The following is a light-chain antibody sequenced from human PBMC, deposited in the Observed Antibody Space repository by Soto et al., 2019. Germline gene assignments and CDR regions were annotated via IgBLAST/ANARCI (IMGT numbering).Light chain of an antibody. CDR2: RAS. V-gene: IGKV3-15*01. CDR3: QQYQNLWT. CDR1: QTIYSN. J-gene: IGKJ1*01. Sequence: IVMTQSPATLSVSPGERASLSLRAGQTIYSNVAWYQQRPGQAPRLLIYRASTRATGVPARFSGSGSGTEFTLTISGLQSEDFALYYCQQYQNLWTFGQGTKVDIK.